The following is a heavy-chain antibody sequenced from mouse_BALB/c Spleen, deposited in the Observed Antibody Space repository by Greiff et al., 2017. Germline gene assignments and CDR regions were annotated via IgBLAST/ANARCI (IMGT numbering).Heavy chain of an antibody. CDR3: ARDLTGTAY. D-gene: IGHD4-1*01. J-gene: IGHJ3*01. V-gene: IGHV2-9*02. Sequence: VKLQESGPGLVAPSQSLSITCTVSGFSLTSYGVHWVRQPPGKGLEWLGVIWAGGSTNYNSALMSRLSISKDNSKSQVFLKMNSLQTDDTAMYYCARDLTGTAYWGQGTLVTVSA. CDR2: IWAGGST. CDR1: GFSLTSYG.